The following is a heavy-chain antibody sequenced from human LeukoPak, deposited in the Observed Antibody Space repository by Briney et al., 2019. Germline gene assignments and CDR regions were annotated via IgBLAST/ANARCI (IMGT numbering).Heavy chain of an antibody. CDR2: ISSSSSYT. V-gene: IGHV3-11*03. Sequence: PGGSLRLSCAASGFTFSDYYMSWIRQAPGKGLERVSYISSSSSYTNYADSVKGRFTISRDNAKNSLYLQMNSLRAEDTAVYYCARVVVTARDYFDYWGQGTLVTVSS. CDR3: ARVVVTARDYFDY. D-gene: IGHD2-21*02. CDR1: GFTFSDYY. J-gene: IGHJ4*02.